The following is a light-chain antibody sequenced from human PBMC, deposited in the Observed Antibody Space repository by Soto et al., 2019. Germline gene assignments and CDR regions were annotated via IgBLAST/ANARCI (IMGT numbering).Light chain of an antibody. CDR2: GAS. CDR3: QQYNNWWT. J-gene: IGKJ1*01. CDR1: QSVSSS. V-gene: IGKV3-15*01. Sequence: EIMMTQSPATLSVSPGERATLSCRARQSVSSSLAWYQQKPGQAPRLLIYGASTRATGIPARFSGSGSGTEFTLTINSLQSEDFAVYYCQQYNNWWTFGQGTTVEIK.